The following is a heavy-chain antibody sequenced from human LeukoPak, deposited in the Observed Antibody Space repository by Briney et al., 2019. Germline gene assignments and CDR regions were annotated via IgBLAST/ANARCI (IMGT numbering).Heavy chain of an antibody. D-gene: IGHD3-10*01. V-gene: IGHV3-23*01. CDR2: IGGGGRHI. CDR1: GFTFNNFA. CDR3: AKLWFGDLFPDAFDI. Sequence: GGSLRLSCAASGFTFNNFAMAWVRQAPGKGLEWVSCIGGGGRHIYYADSVKGRFSISRDNSKNTMYLQMNSLRAEDTAVYYCAKLWFGDLFPDAFDIWGQGTMVTVSS. J-gene: IGHJ3*02.